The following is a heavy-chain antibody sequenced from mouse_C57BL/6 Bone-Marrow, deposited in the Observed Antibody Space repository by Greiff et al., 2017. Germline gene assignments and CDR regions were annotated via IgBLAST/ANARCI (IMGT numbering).Heavy chain of an antibody. J-gene: IGHJ3*01. CDR3: TRRGNSNFFAY. D-gene: IGHD2-5*01. CDR2: IDPETGGT. V-gene: IGHV1-15*01. CDR1: GYTFTDYE. Sequence: QVQLQQSGAELVRPGASVTLSCKASGYTFTDYEMHWVKQTPVHGLEWIGAIDPETGGTAYNQKFKGKAILTADKSSSTAYMELRSLTSEDSAVYYCTRRGNSNFFAYWGQGTLVTVSA.